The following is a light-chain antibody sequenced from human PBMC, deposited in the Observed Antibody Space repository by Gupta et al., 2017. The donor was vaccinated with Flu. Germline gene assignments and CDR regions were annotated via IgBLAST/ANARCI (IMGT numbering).Light chain of an antibody. V-gene: IGLV2-14*01. CDR3: SSYTSSATL. Sequence: GQSITISCTGTSSDVGSYNFVSWYQQHPGKAPKLIIYEVSNRPSGVSNRFSGSKSGNTASLTISGLQAEDEADYYCSSYTSSATLFGGGTKLTVL. CDR2: EVS. J-gene: IGLJ3*02. CDR1: SSDVGSYNF.